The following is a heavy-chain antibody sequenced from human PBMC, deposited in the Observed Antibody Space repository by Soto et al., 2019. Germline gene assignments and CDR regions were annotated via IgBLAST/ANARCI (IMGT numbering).Heavy chain of an antibody. J-gene: IGHJ6*02. Sequence: GGSLRLSCAASGFTFSNAWMSWVRQAPGKGLEWVGRIKSKTDGGTTDYAAPVKGRFTISRDDSKNTLYLQMNSLKTEDTAVYYCTTVLPVRINMIAVVPGGMDVWGQGTTVTVSS. V-gene: IGHV3-15*01. CDR1: GFTFSNAW. CDR3: TTVLPVRINMIAVVPGGMDV. D-gene: IGHD3-22*01. CDR2: IKSKTDGGTT.